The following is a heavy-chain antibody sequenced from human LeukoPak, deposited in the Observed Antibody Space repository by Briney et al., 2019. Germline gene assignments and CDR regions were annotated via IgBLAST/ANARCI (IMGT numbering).Heavy chain of an antibody. Sequence: GGSLRLSXAASGFTFSDSEMNWVRQTPGKGLEWVSYISTGGNTVYYADSVKGRFTISRDNAKNSLYLQVNSLRAEDTAVYYCARSARGYSRDYWGQGTLVTVSS. J-gene: IGHJ4*02. V-gene: IGHV3-48*03. D-gene: IGHD2-21*01. CDR3: ARSARGYSRDY. CDR2: ISTGGNTV. CDR1: GFTFSDSE.